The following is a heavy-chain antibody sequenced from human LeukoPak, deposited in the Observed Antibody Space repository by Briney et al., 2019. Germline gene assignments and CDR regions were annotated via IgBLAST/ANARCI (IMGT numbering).Heavy chain of an antibody. V-gene: IGHV3-48*03. J-gene: IGHJ6*02. D-gene: IGHD3-10*01. Sequence: GGSLRLSCAASGFTFSSYEMNWVRQAPGKGMEWVSYISSSGSTIYYADSVKGRFTISRDNAKNPLYPQMNSLRAEDTAVYYCASARYGITMVRGVNYYYYYGMDVWGQGTTVTVSS. CDR3: ASARYGITMVRGVNYYYYYGMDV. CDR1: GFTFSSYE. CDR2: ISSSGSTI.